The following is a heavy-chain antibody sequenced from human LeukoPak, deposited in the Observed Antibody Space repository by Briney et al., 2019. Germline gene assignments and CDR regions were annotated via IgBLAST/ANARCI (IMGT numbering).Heavy chain of an antibody. J-gene: IGHJ6*03. CDR1: GSTFTSNS. Sequence: ASVTLSFNSSGSTFTSNSNSMGRHGHGQGHELMGWISAYNGNTNYAQKLQGRVTMTTDTSTSTAYMELRSLRSDDTAVYYCARVGYYYYYYMDVWGKGTTVTVSS. CDR3: ARVGYYYYYYMDV. V-gene: IGHV1-18*04. CDR2: ISAYNGNT.